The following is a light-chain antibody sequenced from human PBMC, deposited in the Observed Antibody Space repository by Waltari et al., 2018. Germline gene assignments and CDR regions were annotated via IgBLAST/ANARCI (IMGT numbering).Light chain of an antibody. CDR1: TSDVGDSNS. CDR3: RSASSAKVVL. V-gene: IGLV2-14*03. Sequence: SALTQPASVPGSPGPSGTISCTGTTSDVGDSNSVPWYQAHPGQGPKVLFYDVSDRPPGVSDRFSGSTSGHAASLTISGLQAEGEADYYCRSASSAKVVLFAGGTTVTVL. CDR2: DVS. J-gene: IGLJ3*02.